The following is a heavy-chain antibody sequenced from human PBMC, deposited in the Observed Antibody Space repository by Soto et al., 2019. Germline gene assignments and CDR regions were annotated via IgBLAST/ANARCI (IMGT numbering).Heavy chain of an antibody. CDR1: GGTFSSYA. V-gene: IGHV1-69*13. CDR2: IIPILGTA. D-gene: IGHD6-6*01. CDR3: ARSRSSSAPTLPLYYYYYGMDV. Sequence: SVKVSCKASGGTFSSYAISWVRQAPGQGLEWMGGIIPILGTANYAQKFQGRVTITADESTSTAYMELSSLRSEDTAVYYCARSRSSSAPTLPLYYYYYGMDVWGQGTTVTVSS. J-gene: IGHJ6*02.